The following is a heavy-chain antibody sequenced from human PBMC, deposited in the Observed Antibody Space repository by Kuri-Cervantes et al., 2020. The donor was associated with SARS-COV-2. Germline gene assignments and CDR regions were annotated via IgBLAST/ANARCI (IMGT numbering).Heavy chain of an antibody. V-gene: IGHV3-15*01. CDR1: GSTFSNAW. J-gene: IGHJ4*02. CDR2: IKSKTDGGTT. CDR3: TTDILDPRYSNRLDY. Sequence: GGSLRLSCAASGSTFSNAWMSWVRQAPGKELEWVGRIKSKTDGGTTDYAAPVKGRFTISRDDSKNTLYLQMNSLKTEDTAVYYCTTDILDPRYSNRLDYWGQGTLVTVSS. D-gene: IGHD2-15*01.